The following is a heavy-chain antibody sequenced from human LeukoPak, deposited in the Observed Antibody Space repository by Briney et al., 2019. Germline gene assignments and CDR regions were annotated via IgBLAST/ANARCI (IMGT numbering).Heavy chain of an antibody. CDR3: ARDYRKYGSGSYYRGGVDY. CDR2: ISSPSRVI. Sequence: GGSLRLSCAASGFTFSSYSMNWVRQAPGKGLEWISYISSPSRVIYYADSVKGRFTISRDNAKNSLYLQMNSLRVEDTAVYYCARDYRKYGSGSYYRGGVDYWGQGTLVTVSS. V-gene: IGHV3-48*04. D-gene: IGHD3-10*01. J-gene: IGHJ4*02. CDR1: GFTFSSYS.